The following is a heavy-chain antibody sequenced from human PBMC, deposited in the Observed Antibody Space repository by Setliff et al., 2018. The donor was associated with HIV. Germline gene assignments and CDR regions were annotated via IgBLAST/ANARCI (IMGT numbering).Heavy chain of an antibody. CDR1: GFTFDDYA. CDR2: ISWNSGNI. Sequence: QTGGSLRLSCAASGFTFDDYAMHWVRQAPGKGLEWVSGISWNSGNIGYADSVKGRFTISRDNAKNSLFLQMNSLRSEDTAFYFCASRIYYYDSSRVLREEGFDPWGQGTLVTVSS. V-gene: IGHV3-9*01. CDR3: ASRIYYYDSSRVLREEGFDP. J-gene: IGHJ5*02. D-gene: IGHD3-22*01.